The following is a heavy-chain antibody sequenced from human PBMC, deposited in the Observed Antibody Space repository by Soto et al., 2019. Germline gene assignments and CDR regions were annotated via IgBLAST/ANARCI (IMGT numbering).Heavy chain of an antibody. CDR1: GFTFSTFG. Sequence: QVQLVESGGGVVQPGRSLRLSCAASGFTFSTFGMHWVRQAPGKGLEWVAVISFDGSNKFYPNSVKGRFTISRDNSKNTVDLQMNSLTAEDTALYYCAKGVGDGYNSYCDFWGQGTLVTVSS. D-gene: IGHD5-12*01. V-gene: IGHV3-30*18. J-gene: IGHJ4*02. CDR2: ISFDGSNK. CDR3: AKGVGDGYNSYCDF.